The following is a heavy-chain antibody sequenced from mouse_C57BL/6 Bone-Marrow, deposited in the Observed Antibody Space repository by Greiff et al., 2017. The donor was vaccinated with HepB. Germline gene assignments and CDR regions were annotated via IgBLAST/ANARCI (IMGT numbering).Heavy chain of an antibody. D-gene: IGHD2-1*01. CDR1: GYTFTDYY. V-gene: IGHV1-26*01. Sequence: VQLQQSGPELVKPGASVKISCKASGYTFTDYYMNWVKQSHGKSLKWIGDINPNNGGTSYNQKFKGKATLTVDKSSSTAYMELRSLTSEDSAVYYCAREGIYYGNYDWFAYWGQGTLVTVSA. CDR3: AREGIYYGNYDWFAY. J-gene: IGHJ3*01. CDR2: INPNNGGT.